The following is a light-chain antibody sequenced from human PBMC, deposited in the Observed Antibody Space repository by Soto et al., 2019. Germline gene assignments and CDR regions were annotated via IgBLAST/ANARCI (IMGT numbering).Light chain of an antibody. J-gene: IGKJ5*01. CDR1: QSVSSN. V-gene: IGKV3D-15*01. Sequence: EIVMTQSPATLSVSPGERATLSCRASQSVSSNLAWYQQKPGQAPRLLIYGASIRATGIPARFSGSGSGTEFTLTISSLQSEEFAVYYCQQYNNWPPIFGQGTRLEIK. CDR2: GAS. CDR3: QQYNNWPPI.